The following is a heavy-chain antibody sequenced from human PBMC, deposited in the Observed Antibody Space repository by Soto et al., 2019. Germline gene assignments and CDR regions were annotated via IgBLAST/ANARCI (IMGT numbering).Heavy chain of an antibody. V-gene: IGHV4-59*01. CDR1: GGSISSYY. CDR3: ARWDSSGYYYYFDY. Sequence: SETLSLTCTVSGGSISSYYWSWIRQPPGKGLEWIGYIYYSGSTNYNPSLKSRVTISVDTSKNQFSLKLSSVTAADTAVYYCARWDSSGYYYYFDYWGQGTLVTVSS. D-gene: IGHD3-22*01. J-gene: IGHJ4*02. CDR2: IYYSGST.